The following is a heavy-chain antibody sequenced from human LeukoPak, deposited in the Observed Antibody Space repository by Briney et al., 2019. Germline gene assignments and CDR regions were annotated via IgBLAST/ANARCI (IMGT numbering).Heavy chain of an antibody. V-gene: IGHV3-66*01. Sequence: GGSLGLSCAASGFTVSSNYMSWVRQAPGKGLEWVSVIYSGGSTYYADSVKGRFTISRDNSKNTLYLQMNSLRAEDTAVYYCARDPGIAAAGTFDYWGQGTLVTVSS. D-gene: IGHD6-13*01. CDR2: IYSGGST. CDR1: GFTVSSNY. CDR3: ARDPGIAAAGTFDY. J-gene: IGHJ4*02.